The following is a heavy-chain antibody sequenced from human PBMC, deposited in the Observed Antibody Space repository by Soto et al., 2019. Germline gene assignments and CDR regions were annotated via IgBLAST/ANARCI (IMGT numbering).Heavy chain of an antibody. J-gene: IGHJ5*02. D-gene: IGHD3-16*01. CDR2: INTGNART. V-gene: IGHV1-3*04. CDR1: GYTFANYA. Sequence: ASVKVSCKASGYTFANYALHWLRQAPGHRFEWMGWINTGNARTQYSQTFQDRITITRDTSATTAYMELGSLASEDTAVYYCAREGALGGPNWFDPWGQGTLVTVSS. CDR3: AREGALGGPNWFDP.